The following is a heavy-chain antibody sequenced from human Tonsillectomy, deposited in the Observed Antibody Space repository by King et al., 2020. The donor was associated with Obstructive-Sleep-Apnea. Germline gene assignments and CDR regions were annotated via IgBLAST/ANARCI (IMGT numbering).Heavy chain of an antibody. J-gene: IGHJ4*02. CDR3: AHTTSSTWYSEYFDY. CDR1: GFSLSTSEVG. D-gene: IGHD6-13*01. Sequence: TLKESGPTLVKPTQTLTLTCTFSGFSLSTSEVGVGWIRQPPGRALEWLALIYWDDDKRYSPSLKSRLTITKDTSKNQVVLTMTKMDPVDTATYYCAHTTSSTWYSEYFDYWGLGTLVTVSS. V-gene: IGHV2-5*02. CDR2: IYWDDDK.